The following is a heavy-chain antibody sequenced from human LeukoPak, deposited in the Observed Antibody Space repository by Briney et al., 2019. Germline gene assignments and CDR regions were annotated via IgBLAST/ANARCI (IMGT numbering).Heavy chain of an antibody. D-gene: IGHD1-26*01. V-gene: IGHV3-15*01. J-gene: IGHJ4*02. CDR1: GFTVSSNY. CDR2: IKAKAHGGTI. Sequence: PGGSPRLSCAASGFTVSSNYMSWVRQAPGKGLEWVGRIKAKAHGGTIEYAAPVKGRFTISRDDSKNTLYLQMNSLKTEDTAVYYCTTDGVGVEGATYDNWGQGTLVSVSS. CDR3: TTDGVGVEGATYDN.